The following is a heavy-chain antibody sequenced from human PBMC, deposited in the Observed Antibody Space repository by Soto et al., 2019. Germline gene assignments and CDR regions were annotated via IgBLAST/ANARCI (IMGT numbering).Heavy chain of an antibody. J-gene: IGHJ6*02. CDR2: IYYSGST. V-gene: IGHV4-31*02. CDR3: ARFPTTVTTWYYGMDV. CDR1: GGSIXXGGXY. D-gene: IGHD4-17*01. Sequence: PSXXXXXSGGSIXXGGXYWXXXXXHPGKGLYWIGYIYYSGSTYYNPSLKSRVTISVDTSNNQFSLKLSSVTAADTAVYYCARFPTTVTTWYYGMDVWGQGTTVTVS.